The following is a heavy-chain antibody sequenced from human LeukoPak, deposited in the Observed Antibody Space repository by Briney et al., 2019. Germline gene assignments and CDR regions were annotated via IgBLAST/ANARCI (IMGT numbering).Heavy chain of an antibody. V-gene: IGHV1-18*04. CDR2: ISDYNGNT. D-gene: IGHD3-10*01. Sequence: AASVMVSCKASAYTFTSYGISWVRQAPGQGVEWMGWISDYNGNTNYSQKLQGRVTMTTDTSTSTAYMELRSLSSDDTAVYYCARADQYYYGSGSYWSGFDPWGQGTLVTVSS. CDR3: ARADQYYYGSGSYWSGFDP. CDR1: AYTFTSYG. J-gene: IGHJ5*02.